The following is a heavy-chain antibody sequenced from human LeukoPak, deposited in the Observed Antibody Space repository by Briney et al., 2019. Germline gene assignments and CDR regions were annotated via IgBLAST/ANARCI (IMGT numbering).Heavy chain of an antibody. CDR1: GFTFSSYG. D-gene: IGHD3-10*01. Sequence: GGSLGLSCAASGFTFSSYGMSWVRQAPGKGLEWVSAISGSGGSTYYADSVKGRFTISRDNSKNTPYLQMNSLRAEDTAVYYCARVVPPTDYGSGSYFWDPYYFDYWGQGTLVTVSS. CDR3: ARVVPPTDYGSGSYFWDPYYFDY. CDR2: ISGSGGST. V-gene: IGHV3-23*01. J-gene: IGHJ4*02.